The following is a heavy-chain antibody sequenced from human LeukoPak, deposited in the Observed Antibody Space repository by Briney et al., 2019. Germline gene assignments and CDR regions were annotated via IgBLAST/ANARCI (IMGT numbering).Heavy chain of an antibody. CDR1: GFTFGDYA. CDR2: IGGSGGST. J-gene: IGHJ3*02. V-gene: IGHV3-23*01. Sequence: GGSLRLSCTASGFTFGDYAMSWFRQAPGKGLEWVSAIGGSGGSTYYADPVKGRFTISRDNSKNTLYLQMNSLRTEDTAVYYCAKDPGRWIQLWLGAFDIWGQGTMVTVSS. D-gene: IGHD5-18*01. CDR3: AKDPGRWIQLWLGAFDI.